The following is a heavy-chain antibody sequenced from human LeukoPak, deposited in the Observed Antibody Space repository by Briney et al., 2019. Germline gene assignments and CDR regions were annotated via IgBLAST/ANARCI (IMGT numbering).Heavy chain of an antibody. Sequence: PGGSLRLSCAASGFTFSSYWMYGVRQAPGKGLVWVSRINSDGSSTSHADSVKGRFTISRDNAKNTLYLQMNSLRAEATAVYYCAREGGYSHAFDYWGQGTLVTVSS. CDR3: AREGGYSHAFDY. CDR1: GFTFSSYW. D-gene: IGHD3-22*01. CDR2: INSDGSST. V-gene: IGHV3-74*01. J-gene: IGHJ4*02.